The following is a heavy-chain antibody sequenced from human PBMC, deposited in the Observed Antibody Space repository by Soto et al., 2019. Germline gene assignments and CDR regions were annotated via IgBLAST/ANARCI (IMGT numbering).Heavy chain of an antibody. J-gene: IGHJ4*02. CDR1: GFTFTTAW. Sequence: GGSLRLSCAASGFTFTTAWINWVRQAPGKGLEWVANIKQDGSEKYYVDSVKGRFTISRDNAKNSLYLQMNSLRAEDTAVYYCARDNNDYGDYYFDYWGQGTLVTVSS. D-gene: IGHD4-17*01. CDR2: IKQDGSEK. V-gene: IGHV3-7*01. CDR3: ARDNNDYGDYYFDY.